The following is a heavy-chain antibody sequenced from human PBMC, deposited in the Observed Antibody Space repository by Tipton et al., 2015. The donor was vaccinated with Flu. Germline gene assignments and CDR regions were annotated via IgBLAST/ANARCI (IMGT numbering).Heavy chain of an antibody. V-gene: IGHV4-61*01. CDR2: IYYSGST. CDR3: AREGHIVATTSGMDV. CDR1: GDSMNGAYYF. Sequence: GLVKPSETLSLTCSVSGDSMNGAYYFWTWIRQPPGKGLEWIGYIYYSGSTNYNPSLKSRVTISVDTSMNQFSLKLSSVTAADTAGYYCAREGHIVATTSGMDVWGQGTTVTVSS. D-gene: IGHD5-12*01. J-gene: IGHJ6*02.